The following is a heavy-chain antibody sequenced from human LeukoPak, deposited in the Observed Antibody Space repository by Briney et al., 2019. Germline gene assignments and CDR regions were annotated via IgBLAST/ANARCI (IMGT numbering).Heavy chain of an antibody. CDR1: GFTFSSYG. Sequence: PGRSLRLFCGACGFTFSSYGMHGVRQAPGKGLEWVAVIWYDGSNKYYADSVKGRFTISRDNSKNTLYLQMNSLRAEDTAVYYCARDSRDGYYYFDYWGQGTLVTVSS. CDR3: ARDSRDGYYYFDY. V-gene: IGHV3-33*01. J-gene: IGHJ4*02. D-gene: IGHD4-17*01. CDR2: IWYDGSNK.